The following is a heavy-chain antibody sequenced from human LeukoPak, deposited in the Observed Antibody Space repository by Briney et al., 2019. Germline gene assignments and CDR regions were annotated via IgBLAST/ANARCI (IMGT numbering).Heavy chain of an antibody. Sequence: PGGSLRLSCAASGFTFSSYGMHWVRQAPGKGLEWVAVIWYDGSNKYYADSVKGRFTISRDNSKNTLYLQMNSLRAEDTAVYYCARDQYSRSYGSYYGMDVWGQGTTVTVSS. CDR2: IWYDGSNK. V-gene: IGHV3-33*01. J-gene: IGHJ6*02. D-gene: IGHD5-18*01. CDR3: ARDQYSRSYGSYYGMDV. CDR1: GFTFSSYG.